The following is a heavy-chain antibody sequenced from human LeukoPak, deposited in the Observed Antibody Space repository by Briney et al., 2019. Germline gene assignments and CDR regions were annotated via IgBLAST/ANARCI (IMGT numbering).Heavy chain of an antibody. V-gene: IGHV3-73*01. CDR2: MTSKANNYAT. D-gene: IGHD5/OR15-5a*01. CDR3: TGRPDAGVDEGYSFDY. J-gene: IGHJ4*02. CDR1: GFTFSGSA. Sequence: GGSLRLSCAASGFTFSGSAIHWVRQASGKGLEWVGRMTSKANNYATAYAASVKGRFTISRDDSRNTAYLQMNTLKAEDTALYYCTGRPDAGVDEGYSFDYWGQGTLVTVSA.